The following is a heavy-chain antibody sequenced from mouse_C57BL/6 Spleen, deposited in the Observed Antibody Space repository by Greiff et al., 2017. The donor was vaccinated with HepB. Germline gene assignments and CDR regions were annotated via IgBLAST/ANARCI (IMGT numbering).Heavy chain of an antibody. D-gene: IGHD1-1*01. CDR1: GYTFTSYW. J-gene: IGHJ3*01. CDR3: ATLNYYGSSPWFAY. V-gene: IGHV1-50*01. CDR2: IDPSDSYT. Sequence: QVQLQQSGAELVKPGASVKLSCKASGYTFTSYWMQWVKQRPGQGLEWIGEIDPSDSYTNYNQKFKGKATLTVDTSSSTAYMQLSSLTSEDSAVYYCATLNYYGSSPWFAYWGQGTLVTVSA.